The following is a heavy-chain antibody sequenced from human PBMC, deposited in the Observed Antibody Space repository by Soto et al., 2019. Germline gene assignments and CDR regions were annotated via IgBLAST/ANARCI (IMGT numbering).Heavy chain of an antibody. CDR2: ISYDGSNK. Sequence: GGSLRLSCAASGFTFSSYAMHWVRQAPGKGLEWVAVISYDGSNKYYADSVKGRFTISRDNSKNTLYLQMNSLRAEDTAVYYCARFTVAQYAFDIWGQGTMVTVSS. V-gene: IGHV3-30-3*01. D-gene: IGHD3-10*01. CDR3: ARFTVAQYAFDI. CDR1: GFTFSSYA. J-gene: IGHJ3*02.